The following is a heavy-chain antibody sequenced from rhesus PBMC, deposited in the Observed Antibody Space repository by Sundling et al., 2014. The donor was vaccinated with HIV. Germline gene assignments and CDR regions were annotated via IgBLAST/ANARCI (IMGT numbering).Heavy chain of an antibody. J-gene: IGHJ4*01. Sequence: EVQLVETGGGLVQPGGSLKLSCTASGFTFSHYAFSWVRQAPGKGLEWVSSINIRGGSTYYADSVKGRFTISRDDSKNTLFLQMNSLRAEDTAVYFCAKMVVGPNLLFDDWGQGVLVTVSS. CDR3: AKMVVGPNLLFDD. CDR2: INIRGGST. V-gene: IGHV3-103*01. CDR1: GFTFSHYA. D-gene: IGHD2-39*02.